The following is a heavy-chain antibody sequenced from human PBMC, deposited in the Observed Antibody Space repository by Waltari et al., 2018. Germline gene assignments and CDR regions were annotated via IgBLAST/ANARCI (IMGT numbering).Heavy chain of an antibody. CDR1: GYTFTGYY. CDR2: INPNSGGT. J-gene: IGHJ4*02. Sequence: HVQVVQSGAEVKRPGASLKVSCKAPGYTFTGYYLHWVRQAPGQGLEWMGWINPNSGGTNYAQKFQGRVTMTRDTSISTAYMELSRLRSDDTAVYYCARGITGTTGDYFDYWGQGTLVTVSS. D-gene: IGHD1-7*01. CDR3: ARGITGTTGDYFDY. V-gene: IGHV1-2*02.